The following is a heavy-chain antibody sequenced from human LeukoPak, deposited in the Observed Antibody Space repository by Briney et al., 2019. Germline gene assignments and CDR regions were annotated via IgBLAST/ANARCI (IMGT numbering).Heavy chain of an antibody. V-gene: IGHV3-21*04. CDR1: GFTFSTYS. CDR3: AKSQRYQLLWYFDY. Sequence: GGSLRLSCAASGFTFSTYSMNWVRQAPGKGLEWVSSISSSSSYIYYADSVKGRFTISRDNSKNTLYLQMNSLRAEDTAVYYCAKSQRYQLLWYFDYWGQGTLVTVSS. D-gene: IGHD2-2*01. CDR2: ISSSSSYI. J-gene: IGHJ4*02.